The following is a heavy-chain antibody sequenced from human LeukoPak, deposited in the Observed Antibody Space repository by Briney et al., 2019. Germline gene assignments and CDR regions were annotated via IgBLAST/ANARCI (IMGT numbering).Heavy chain of an antibody. CDR3: ASLRRVTVTNSYNWFDP. Sequence: SQTLSLTCTVSGGSISSGSYCWSWIRQPAGKGLEWIGRIYTSGSTNYNPSLKSRVTISVDTSKNQFSLKLSSVTAADTAVYYCASLRRVTVTNSYNWFDPWGQGTLVTVSS. CDR1: GGSISSGSYC. D-gene: IGHD4-17*01. J-gene: IGHJ5*02. V-gene: IGHV4-61*02. CDR2: IYTSGST.